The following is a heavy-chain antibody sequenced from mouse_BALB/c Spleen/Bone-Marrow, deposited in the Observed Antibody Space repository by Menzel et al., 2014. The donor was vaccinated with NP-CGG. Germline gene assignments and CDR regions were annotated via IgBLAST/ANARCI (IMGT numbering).Heavy chain of an antibody. Sequence: VQLVESGAELVKPGASVKSSCKATGYTFTSYCIYWVKQRPGQGLEWIGMILPSSSVTRLNQNFKDKATLAVDKSSSTAYMQRSSSTDEDAYVYYSEKDRNPFDFWGQGTTLTVSS. J-gene: IGHJ2*01. CDR3: EKDRNPFDF. D-gene: IGHD2-1*01. CDR1: GYTFTSYC. V-gene: IGHV1-74*01. CDR2: ILPSSSVT.